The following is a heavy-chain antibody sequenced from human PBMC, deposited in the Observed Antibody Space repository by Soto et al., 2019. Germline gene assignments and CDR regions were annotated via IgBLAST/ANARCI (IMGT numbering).Heavy chain of an antibody. Sequence: EVQLVESGGGLVQPGGSLRLSCAASGLTFSDNWMSWVRQAPGKGLECGANIKTDGSEKYYVDPVKGRFTISRDNAKNSLYLQMNSLRAEDTAVYYCATSMGRGGNDYWGQGTLVAVSS. D-gene: IGHD3-10*01. CDR1: GLTFSDNW. CDR3: ATSMGRGGNDY. CDR2: IKTDGSEK. V-gene: IGHV3-7*05. J-gene: IGHJ4*02.